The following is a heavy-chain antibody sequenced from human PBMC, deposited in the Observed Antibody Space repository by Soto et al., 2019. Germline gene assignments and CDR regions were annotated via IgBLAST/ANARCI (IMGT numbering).Heavy chain of an antibody. CDR2: TSGGGSTA. Sequence: PGGSLRLSCAASGFTFTSYAMSWVRQAPGKGLEWVSAITSGGGSTAYYADSVKGRFTTSRDNSNNTVFLQMNSLRAEDTALYYCAKVRVILVARGYFDLWGRGTLVTVSS. D-gene: IGHD5-12*01. V-gene: IGHV3-23*01. CDR1: GFTFTSYA. CDR3: AKVRVILVARGYFDL. J-gene: IGHJ2*01.